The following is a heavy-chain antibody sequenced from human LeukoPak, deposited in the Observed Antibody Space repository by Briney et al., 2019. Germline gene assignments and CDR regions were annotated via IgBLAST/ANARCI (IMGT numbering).Heavy chain of an antibody. Sequence: ASVKVSCKASGGTFSSYAISWVRQAPGQGLEWMGGIIPIFGTANYAQKLQGSVTITADESTSTAYMELSSLRSEDTAVYYCARVGESYYYYMDVWGKGTTVTVSS. V-gene: IGHV1-69*13. D-gene: IGHD3-10*01. CDR3: ARVGESYYYYMDV. CDR2: IIPIFGTA. CDR1: GGTFSSYA. J-gene: IGHJ6*03.